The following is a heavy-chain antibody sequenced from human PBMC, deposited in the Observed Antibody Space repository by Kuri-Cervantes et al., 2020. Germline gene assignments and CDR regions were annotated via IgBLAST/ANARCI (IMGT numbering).Heavy chain of an antibody. D-gene: IGHD6-19*01. V-gene: IGHV3-7*01. Sequence: GESLKISCAASGFTFSTYWMSWVRQAPGKGLEWVANIKQDGSEKYYVDSVRGRFTISRDNAKNSLYLQMNSLRAEDTAVYYCARDLRQWPPTFDYWGQGTLVTVSS. J-gene: IGHJ4*02. CDR1: GFTFSTYW. CDR2: IKQDGSEK. CDR3: ARDLRQWPPTFDY.